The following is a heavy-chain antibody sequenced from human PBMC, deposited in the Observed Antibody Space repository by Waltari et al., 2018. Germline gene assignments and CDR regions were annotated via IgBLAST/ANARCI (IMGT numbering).Heavy chain of an antibody. Sequence: QVQLVQSGAEVKKPGASVKVSCKASGYTFTSYDINWVRQATGQGLEWMGWMKPNRGNTGYAQEFQGRGNITRNTSIRTAYMELGRLGSEDTGVYFRARAYGLGSYCPFDYWGQGTLVTVSS. CDR2: MKPNRGNT. V-gene: IGHV1-8*03. D-gene: IGHD3-10*01. J-gene: IGHJ4*02. CDR3: ARAYGLGSYCPFDY. CDR1: GYTFTSYD.